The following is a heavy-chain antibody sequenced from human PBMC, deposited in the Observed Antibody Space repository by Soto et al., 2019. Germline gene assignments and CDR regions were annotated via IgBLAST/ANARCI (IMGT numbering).Heavy chain of an antibody. V-gene: IGHV1-18*01. CDR1: GYTFTSYG. Sequence: QVQLVQSGAEVKKPGASVKVSCQASGYTFTSYGISWVRQAPGQGLEWMGWISAYNGNTNYAQKLQGRVTMTTDTSTSTAYMELRSLRSDDTAVYYCARDQSVFRYSSGWYDYWGQGTLVTVSS. CDR3: ARDQSVFRYSSGWYDY. D-gene: IGHD6-19*01. J-gene: IGHJ4*02. CDR2: ISAYNGNT.